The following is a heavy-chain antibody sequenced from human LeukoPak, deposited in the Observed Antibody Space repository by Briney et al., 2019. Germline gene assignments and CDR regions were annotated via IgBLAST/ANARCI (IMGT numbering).Heavy chain of an antibody. CDR1: GFTFSSHW. V-gene: IGHV3-7*01. CDR2: VKEDINEK. J-gene: IGHJ4*02. D-gene: IGHD3-22*01. CDR3: ARDPGVYYYDSSGYPFYFDY. Sequence: GRSLRLSCAASGFTFSSHWMNWVRQAPGKGLEWVASVKEDINEKYYVDSAKGRFTISRDNAKNSLYLQMNSLRAEDTAVYYCARDPGVYYYDSSGYPFYFDYWGQGTLVTVSS.